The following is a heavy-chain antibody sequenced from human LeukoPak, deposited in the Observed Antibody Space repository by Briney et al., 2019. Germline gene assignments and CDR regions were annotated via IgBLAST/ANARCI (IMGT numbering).Heavy chain of an antibody. V-gene: IGHV3-33*08. CDR1: GFTFSDYY. D-gene: IGHD3-10*01. J-gene: IGHJ3*02. CDR2: IWFDGSNQ. Sequence: PGGSLRLSCAASGFTFSDYYMSWIRQAPGKGLEWVAVIWFDGSNQYYVDSVRGRFSISRDNSKNTLYLQMNTLRAEDTGVYYCVRDGMGGIKAFDIWGQGTMVTVSS. CDR3: VRDGMGGIKAFDI.